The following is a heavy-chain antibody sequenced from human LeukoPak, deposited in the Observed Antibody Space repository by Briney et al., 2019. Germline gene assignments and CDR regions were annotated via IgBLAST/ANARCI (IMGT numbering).Heavy chain of an antibody. CDR3: AKRDYGSALRD. J-gene: IGHJ4*02. Sequence: PGGSLRLSCGASGFTFSANALSWVRQAPGKGLEWVSTIYDGGSNTNYADSVKGRFTISRDNSKNTLYLQMNSLRSEDTALYYCAKRDYGSALRDWGQGTLVTVSS. D-gene: IGHD3-10*01. V-gene: IGHV3-23*01. CDR1: GFTFSANA. CDR2: IYDGGSNT.